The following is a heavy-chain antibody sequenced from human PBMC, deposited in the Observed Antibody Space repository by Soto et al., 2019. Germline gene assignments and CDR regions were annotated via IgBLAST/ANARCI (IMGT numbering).Heavy chain of an antibody. CDR2: IKQDGSDK. V-gene: IGHV3-7*01. CDR1: GFTFSSSW. Sequence: EVQLVESGGGLVQPGGSLRLSCVASGFTFSSSWMSWVRQAPGKGLEWVANIKQDGSDKYYVDSVEGRFTISRDNAKNSLYLQMNSLRAEGTAVYYCARTSSLAAAVWDQGTMVIVSS. CDR3: ARTSSLAAAV. J-gene: IGHJ3*01. D-gene: IGHD6-13*01.